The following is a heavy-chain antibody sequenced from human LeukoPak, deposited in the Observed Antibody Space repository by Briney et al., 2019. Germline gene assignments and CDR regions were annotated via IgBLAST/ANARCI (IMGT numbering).Heavy chain of an antibody. D-gene: IGHD3-10*01. V-gene: IGHV3-30*18. Sequence: GRSLRLSCAASRLTFPSYGMHWLRQAPGKGLEGVAVISSDGSIQYYADSLKGRFIISRDTYKNTLYLQMNSLRAEDTAVYYCTKEGLASGSHFSGWFDPWGQGTLVTVSS. CDR1: RLTFPSYG. CDR2: ISSDGSIQ. CDR3: TKEGLASGSHFSGWFDP. J-gene: IGHJ5*02.